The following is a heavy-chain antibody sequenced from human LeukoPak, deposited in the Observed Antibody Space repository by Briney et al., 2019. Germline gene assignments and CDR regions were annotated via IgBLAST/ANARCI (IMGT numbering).Heavy chain of an antibody. Sequence: GGSLRLSCAACGFTFDEYGMSWVRQAPGKGLEWVSSINWDGGSTAYADSVQGRFTISRDNAKNSLHLQMKSLRAEDTALYYCARDSFSGSSLDYWGQGTLVTVSS. V-gene: IGHV3-20*04. CDR2: INWDGGST. CDR3: ARDSFSGSSLDY. CDR1: GFTFDEYG. J-gene: IGHJ4*02. D-gene: IGHD1-26*01.